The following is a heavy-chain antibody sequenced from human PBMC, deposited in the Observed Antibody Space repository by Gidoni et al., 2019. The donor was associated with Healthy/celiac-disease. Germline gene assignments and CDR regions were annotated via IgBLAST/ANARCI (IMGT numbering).Heavy chain of an antibody. Sequence: QVQLQESGPGLVKPSGTLSLTCAVSGGSISSSNWWSWVRQPPGKGLEWIGEIYHSGSTNYNPSLKSRGTISVDKSKNQFSLKLSSVTAADTAVYYCARGVEYYYGSGEGWFDPWGQGTLVTVSS. CDR2: IYHSGST. J-gene: IGHJ5*02. D-gene: IGHD3-10*01. CDR3: ARGVEYYYGSGEGWFDP. CDR1: GGSISSSNW. V-gene: IGHV4-4*02.